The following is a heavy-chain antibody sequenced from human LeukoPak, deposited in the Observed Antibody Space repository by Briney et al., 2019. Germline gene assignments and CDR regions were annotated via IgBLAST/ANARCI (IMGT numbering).Heavy chain of an antibody. CDR1: GFTFSSYG. D-gene: IGHD6-13*01. CDR3: AKELEQQFDY. V-gene: IGHV3-33*06. CDR2: IWYDGSNK. Sequence: GGSLRLSCAASGFTFSSYGMHWVRQAPGKGLGWVAVIWYDGSNKYYADSVKGRFTIPRDHSKNTLYLQMNSLRAEDTAVYYCAKELEQQFDYWGQGTLVTVSS. J-gene: IGHJ4*02.